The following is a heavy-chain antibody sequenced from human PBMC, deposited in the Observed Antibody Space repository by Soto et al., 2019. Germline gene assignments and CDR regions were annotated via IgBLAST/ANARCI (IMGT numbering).Heavy chain of an antibody. CDR2: ISSSGSTI. J-gene: IGHJ3*02. D-gene: IGHD6-13*01. CDR3: ASKQLVLGDGFDI. CDR1: GFTFGDYY. Sequence: PGGSLRLSCAASGFTFGDYYMSWIRQAPGKGLEWVSYISSSGSTIYYADSVKGRFTISRDNAKNSLYLQMNSLRAEDTAVYYCASKQLVLGDGFDIWGQGTMVTVSS. V-gene: IGHV3-11*01.